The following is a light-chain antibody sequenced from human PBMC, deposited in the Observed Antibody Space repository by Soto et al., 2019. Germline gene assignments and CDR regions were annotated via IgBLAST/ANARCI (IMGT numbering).Light chain of an antibody. J-gene: IGLJ2*01. CDR2: QDS. Sequence: SYELTQPPSVSVSPGQTASITCSGDKLGDKYACWYQQKPGQSPVLVIYQDSKRTSGIPERFSGSNSGNTATLTLSGTQAMDEADYYCQAWDSSTVVFGGGTKVTVL. CDR1: KLGDKY. V-gene: IGLV3-1*01. CDR3: QAWDSSTVV.